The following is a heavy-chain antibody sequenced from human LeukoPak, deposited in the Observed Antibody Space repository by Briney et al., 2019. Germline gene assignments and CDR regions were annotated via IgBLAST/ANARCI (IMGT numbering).Heavy chain of an antibody. Sequence: PSQTLSLTCAVSGGSISSGGYSWSWIRQPPGRGLEWIGYIYHSGSTYYNPSLKSRVTISVDRSKNQFSLKLSSVTAADTAVYYCARDGHGSGIDAFDIWGQGTMVTVSS. CDR1: GGSISSGGYS. CDR2: IYHSGST. J-gene: IGHJ3*02. CDR3: ARDGHGSGIDAFDI. D-gene: IGHD3-10*01. V-gene: IGHV4-30-2*01.